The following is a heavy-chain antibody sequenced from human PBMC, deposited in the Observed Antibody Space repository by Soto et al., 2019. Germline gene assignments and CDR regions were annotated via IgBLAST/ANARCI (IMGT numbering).Heavy chain of an antibody. CDR1: GGSFSGYY. V-gene: IGHV4-34*01. CDR3: GRITSSSLYYYYYGMDV. CDR2: INHSGST. Sequence: SETLSLTCAVYGGSFSGYYWSWIRQPPGKGLEWIGEINHSGSTNYNPSLKSRVTISVDTSKNQFSLKLSSVTAADTAVYYCGRITSSSLYYYYYGMDVWGQGTTVTVSS. D-gene: IGHD6-13*01. J-gene: IGHJ6*02.